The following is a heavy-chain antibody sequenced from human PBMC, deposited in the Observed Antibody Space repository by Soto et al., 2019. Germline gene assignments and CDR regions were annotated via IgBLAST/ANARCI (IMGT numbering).Heavy chain of an antibody. CDR2: VSGSGGLT. Sequence: GGSLRLSCAASGLTFDNYAMSWVRQAPGKGLEWVSTVSGSGGLTYYANSVKGRFTISRDNSKNTLYLQMNSLRAEDTAVYYCAKHSTYYYDTSGYYFDYWGQGTLVTVSS. CDR3: AKHSTYYYDTSGYYFDY. D-gene: IGHD3-22*01. CDR1: GLTFDNYA. J-gene: IGHJ4*02. V-gene: IGHV3-23*01.